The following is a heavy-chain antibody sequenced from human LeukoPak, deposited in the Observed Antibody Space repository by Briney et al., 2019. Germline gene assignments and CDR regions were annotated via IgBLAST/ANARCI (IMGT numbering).Heavy chain of an antibody. CDR2: IRSKAYGGTT. J-gene: IGHJ5*02. CDR3: TRGVRITGTVWFDP. Sequence: GGSLRLSCTASGFTFGDYAMSWFRQAPGKGLEWVGFIRSKAYGGTTEYAASVKGRFTISRDDSKSIAYLQMNSLKTEDTAVYYCTRGVRITGTVWFDPWGQGTLVTVSS. CDR1: GFTFGDYA. D-gene: IGHD1-20*01. V-gene: IGHV3-49*03.